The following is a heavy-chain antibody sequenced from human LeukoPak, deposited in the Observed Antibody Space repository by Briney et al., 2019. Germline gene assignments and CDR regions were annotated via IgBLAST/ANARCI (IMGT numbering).Heavy chain of an antibody. D-gene: IGHD3-10*01. Sequence: ASVKVSCKASGYTFTNYYMHWVRQAPGQGLEWMGMINPSGGSTSYAQKFQGRVTMTRNPSISTAYMELSSLNSADTAVYYCARESGFYGSGSRYWGQGTLVTVSS. CDR1: GYTFTNYY. CDR2: INPSGGST. V-gene: IGHV1-46*01. CDR3: ARESGFYGSGSRY. J-gene: IGHJ4*02.